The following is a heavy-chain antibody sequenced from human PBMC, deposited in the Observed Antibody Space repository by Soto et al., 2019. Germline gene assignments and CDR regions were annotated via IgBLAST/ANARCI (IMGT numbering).Heavy chain of an antibody. V-gene: IGHV3-66*01. Sequence: EVQLVESGGGLVQPGGSLRLSCAASGFTVSSNYMSWVRQAPGKGLEWVSVIYSGGSTYYADSVKGRFTISRDNSKNTLYLHMNSLRAEDTAVYYCAIVPLAEYSSSGYFDYWGQGTLVTVSS. D-gene: IGHD6-6*01. J-gene: IGHJ4*02. CDR1: GFTVSSNY. CDR3: AIVPLAEYSSSGYFDY. CDR2: IYSGGST.